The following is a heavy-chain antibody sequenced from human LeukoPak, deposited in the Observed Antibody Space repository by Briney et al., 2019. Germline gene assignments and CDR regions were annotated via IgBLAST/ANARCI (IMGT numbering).Heavy chain of an antibody. CDR1: GGSISSYY. D-gene: IGHD3-10*01. CDR2: IYTSGST. Sequence: SETLSLTCTVSGGSISSYYWSWIRQPAGKGLEWIGRIYTSGSTNYNPSLKSRVAMSVDTSKNQFSLKLSSVTAADTAVYYCAGAPITMVRGVIMANDYWGQGTLVTVSS. V-gene: IGHV4-4*07. CDR3: AGAPITMVRGVIMANDY. J-gene: IGHJ4*02.